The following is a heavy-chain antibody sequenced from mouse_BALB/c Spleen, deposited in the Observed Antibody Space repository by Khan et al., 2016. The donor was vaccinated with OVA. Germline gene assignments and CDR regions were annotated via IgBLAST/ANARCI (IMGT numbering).Heavy chain of an antibody. Sequence: EVQLQESGPGLVKPSQSLSLTCTVTGYSLTSNYAWNWIRQFPGNKLEWMGYINYSGSISYTPSLKSRISITRDTSKNQFFLQLNSVTTEDTATYFCARGRAYWGQGTLVTVSA. D-gene: IGHD3-3*01. CDR1: GYSLTSNYA. J-gene: IGHJ3*01. CDR2: INYSGSI. V-gene: IGHV3-2*02. CDR3: ARGRAY.